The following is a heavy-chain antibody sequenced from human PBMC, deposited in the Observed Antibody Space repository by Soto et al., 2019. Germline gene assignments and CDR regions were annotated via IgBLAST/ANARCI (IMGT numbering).Heavy chain of an antibody. D-gene: IGHD6-6*01. J-gene: IGHJ4*02. V-gene: IGHV4-30-4*01. CDR3: VRLGSEYSSPTGIFSFDY. Sequence: QVQLQESGPGLVKPSQTLSLTCTVSGGSISSGDYYWSWIRQPPGKGLEWIGYIYYSGSTYYNPSLKSRVTISVDTSKNQFSLKLSSVTAADTAVYYCVRLGSEYSSPTGIFSFDYWGQGTLVTVSS. CDR2: IYYSGST. CDR1: GGSISSGDYY.